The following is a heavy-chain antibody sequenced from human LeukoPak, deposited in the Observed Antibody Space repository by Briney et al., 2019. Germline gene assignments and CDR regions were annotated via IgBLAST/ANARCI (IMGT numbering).Heavy chain of an antibody. Sequence: ASVKVSCKASGYTFTDYYMHWVRQAPGQGLEWMGWINPNSGGTNYAQKFQGWVTMTRDTSISTAYMELSRLRSDDTAVYYCARGSVVPAVITYYYYGMDVWGQGTTVTVSS. CDR2: INPNSGGT. V-gene: IGHV1-2*04. D-gene: IGHD2-2*01. J-gene: IGHJ6*02. CDR1: GYTFTDYY. CDR3: ARGSVVPAVITYYYYGMDV.